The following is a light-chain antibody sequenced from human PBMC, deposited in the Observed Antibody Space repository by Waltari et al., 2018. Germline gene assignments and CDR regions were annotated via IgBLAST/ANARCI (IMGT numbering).Light chain of an antibody. CDR2: DVN. CDR1: SSDIGAYNF. J-gene: IGLJ1*01. Sequence: QSALTQPASVSGSPGQSITISCPGTSSDIGAYNFVSWYQKHPGKAPKVMFYDVNTRPSGVSSRFSGSKSGNTASLTISGLQAEDEADYYCSSYTTGSTRYVFGSGTKVTVL. CDR3: SSYTTGSTRYV. V-gene: IGLV2-14*03.